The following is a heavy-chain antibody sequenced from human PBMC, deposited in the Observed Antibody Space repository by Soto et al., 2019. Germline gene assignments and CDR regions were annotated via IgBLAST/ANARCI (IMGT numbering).Heavy chain of an antibody. V-gene: IGHV4-34*01. D-gene: IGHD2-2*01. CDR2: INHSGST. CDR1: SRSFSGYY. Sequence: SETLYITCAVYSRSFSGYYWSWLRQPPGKGLEWIREINHSGSTNYNPSLKSRVTISVDTSKNQFSLKLSSVTAADTAVYYCARLPRGYCSSTSCYFLIGGMDVWGQGTTVTVS. CDR3: ARLPRGYCSSTSCYFLIGGMDV. J-gene: IGHJ6*02.